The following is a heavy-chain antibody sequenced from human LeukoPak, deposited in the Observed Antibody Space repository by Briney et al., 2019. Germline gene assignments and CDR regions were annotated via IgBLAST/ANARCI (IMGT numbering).Heavy chain of an antibody. J-gene: IGHJ4*02. CDR3: ARLGGNYPSYYFHS. CDR2: MYYSGST. V-gene: IGHV4-59*01. Sequence: PSETLSLTSTVSGVSISSYCWSWIRQPPGKGLEWIGYMYYSGSTEYNPSLKSRVTISVDTSKNQFSLKLSSLTAADTAVYYCARLGGNYPSYYFHSWGQGTLVTVSS. D-gene: IGHD1-26*01. CDR1: GVSISSYC.